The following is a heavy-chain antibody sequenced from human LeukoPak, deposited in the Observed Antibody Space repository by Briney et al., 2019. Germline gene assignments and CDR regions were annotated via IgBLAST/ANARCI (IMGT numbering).Heavy chain of an antibody. J-gene: IGHJ3*02. Sequence: GGSLRLSCAASGFTFSDYGMSWVRHAPGKALEWVSGIRGSGSGGNTYYTDSVKGRFTISRDNSRNTLCLKMNSLRAEDTAVYYCAKILTMVRVVITDASDMWGQGTMVTVS. V-gene: IGHV3-23*01. CDR1: GFTFSDYG. CDR3: AKILTMVRVVITDASDM. D-gene: IGHD3-10*01. CDR2: IRGSGSGGNT.